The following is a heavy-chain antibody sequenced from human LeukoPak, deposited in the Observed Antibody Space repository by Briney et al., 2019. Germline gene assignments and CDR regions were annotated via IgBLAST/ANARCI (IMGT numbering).Heavy chain of an antibody. D-gene: IGHD2-15*01. CDR2: IRYDGSDK. J-gene: IGHJ4*02. CDR3: AKTPGGSSDY. V-gene: IGHV3-30*02. Sequence: GGSLRLSCAASGFTFSRFGMQWVRQAPGKGLEWAAFIRYDGSDKYYADFVKGRFTISRDNSKDTLYLQMNSLRAEDTAVYYCAKTPGGSSDYWGQGTLVTVSS. CDR1: GFTFSRFG.